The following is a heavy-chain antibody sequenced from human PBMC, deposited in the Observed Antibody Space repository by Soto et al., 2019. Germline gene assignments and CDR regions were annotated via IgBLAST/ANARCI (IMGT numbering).Heavy chain of an antibody. J-gene: IGHJ5*02. V-gene: IGHV4-30-4*01. CDR2: IYYSGST. D-gene: IGHD3-10*01. CDR3: ARLTMVRGVRKPNWFDP. Sequence: PSATLSLTCTVSGGSISSGDYYWSWIRQPPGKGLEWIGYIYYSGSTYYNPSLKSRVTISVDTSKNQFSLKLSSVTAADTAVYYCARLTMVRGVRKPNWFDPWGQGTLVTVSS. CDR1: GGSISSGDYY.